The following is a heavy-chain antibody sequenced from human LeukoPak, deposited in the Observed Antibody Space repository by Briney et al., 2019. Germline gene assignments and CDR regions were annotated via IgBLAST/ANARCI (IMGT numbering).Heavy chain of an antibody. V-gene: IGHV3-21*01. CDR3: ARGSYGDYEY. Sequence: GGSLRLSCAASGFTFSTYTMNWVRQAPGKGLEWVSSISSDSRYIYYVDSVKGRFTISRDNAKNSLYLQMNSLRAEDTAVYYCARGSYGDYEYWGQGTLVTVFS. D-gene: IGHD4-17*01. CDR1: GFTFSTYT. CDR2: ISSDSRYI. J-gene: IGHJ4*02.